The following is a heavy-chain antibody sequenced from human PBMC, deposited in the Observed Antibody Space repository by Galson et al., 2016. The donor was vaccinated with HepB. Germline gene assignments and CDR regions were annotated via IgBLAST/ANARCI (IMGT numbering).Heavy chain of an antibody. J-gene: IGHJ4*02. CDR3: ARRAVSYSGSGEAARAVSPPFDY. Sequence: SETLSLTCAVSGDSISNNNWWTWVRQPPGRGLEWIGEIFHSGGTNYSPSLRSRLTMSVDKSRSQFPLRLISVTAADTAVYYCARRAVSYSGSGEAARAVSPPFDYWGQGIQVIVSS. CDR2: IFHSGGT. CDR1: GDSISNNNW. D-gene: IGHD3-10*01. V-gene: IGHV4-4*02.